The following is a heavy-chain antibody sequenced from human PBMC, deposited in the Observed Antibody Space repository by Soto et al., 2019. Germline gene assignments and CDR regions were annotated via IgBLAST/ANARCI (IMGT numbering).Heavy chain of an antibody. J-gene: IGHJ6*03. CDR1: GDSVSSNSAA. Sequence: PSQTLSLTCAISGDSVSSNSAAWNWIRQSPSRGLEWLGRTYYRSKWYNDYAVSVKSRITINPDTSKNQFSLQLNSVTPGDTAVYYCARDRGYSGYDNVPYYYMEVWGKGTTVTVS. D-gene: IGHD5-12*01. CDR2: TYYRSKWYN. CDR3: ARDRGYSGYDNVPYYYMEV. V-gene: IGHV6-1*01.